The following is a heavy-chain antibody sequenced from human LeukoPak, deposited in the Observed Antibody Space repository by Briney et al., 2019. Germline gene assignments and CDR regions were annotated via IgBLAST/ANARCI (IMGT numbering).Heavy chain of an antibody. CDR3: ARHWGLPNSSSWAYFDY. V-gene: IGHV4-59*08. CDR1: GGSISGSY. Sequence: SETLSLTCTVSGGSISGSYWNWIRQSPGKGLEWLGYIYHSGSTNYNPSLKSRLSISIDKSKSQFSLRLKSMTAADAAVYYCARHWGLPNSSSWAYFDYWGQGTLVTVSS. D-gene: IGHD6-13*01. J-gene: IGHJ4*02. CDR2: IYHSGST.